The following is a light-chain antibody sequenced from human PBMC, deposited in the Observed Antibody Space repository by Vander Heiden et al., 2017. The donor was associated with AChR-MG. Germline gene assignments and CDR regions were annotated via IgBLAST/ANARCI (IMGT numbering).Light chain of an antibody. J-gene: IGLJ2*01. CDR1: KLGDKY. V-gene: IGLV3-1*01. Sequence: SSDLTQPPSVPVSLGQTASITRSGDKLGDKYACWYQQRPGQSPVLVIDEDNKRPSGIPERFSGSNSRNTATLTIGGTQALDEADYYCQAWGSYKVVFGGGTKLTVL. CDR3: QAWGSYKVV. CDR2: EDN.